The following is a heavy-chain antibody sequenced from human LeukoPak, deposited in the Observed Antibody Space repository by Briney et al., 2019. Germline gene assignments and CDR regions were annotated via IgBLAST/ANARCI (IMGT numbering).Heavy chain of an antibody. Sequence: GGSLRLSCAASGFTFSSYAMSWVRQAPGKGLEWVSGISGSGGSTYYADSVKGRSTISRDNSKNTLYLQMNSLKAEDTAIYYCAKGAGYYDSGTLADYWGQGTLATVSS. J-gene: IGHJ4*02. CDR3: AKGAGYYDSGTLADY. V-gene: IGHV3-23*01. CDR2: ISGSGGST. CDR1: GFTFSSYA. D-gene: IGHD3-10*01.